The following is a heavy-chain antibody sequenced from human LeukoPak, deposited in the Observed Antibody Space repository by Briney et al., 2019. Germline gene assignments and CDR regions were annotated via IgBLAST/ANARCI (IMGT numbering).Heavy chain of an antibody. J-gene: IGHJ4*02. Sequence: GGSLRLSCAASGFTFSSYAMHWVRQAPGKGLEWVSVISYDGSNIYYADSVKGRFTISRDNSKNTLYLQVNSLRAEDTAVYYCAREASGSYYLFDYWGQGTLVTVSS. V-gene: IGHV3-30*04. CDR1: GFTFSSYA. CDR3: AREASGSYYLFDY. CDR2: ISYDGSNI. D-gene: IGHD1-26*01.